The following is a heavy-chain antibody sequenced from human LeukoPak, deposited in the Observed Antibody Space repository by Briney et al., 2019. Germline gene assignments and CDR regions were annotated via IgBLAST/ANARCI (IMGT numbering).Heavy chain of an antibody. CDR3: ARESGWAKTGWFDP. D-gene: IGHD6-19*01. J-gene: IGHJ5*02. CDR2: IYHSGST. Sequence: SETLSLTCTVSGYSISSGYYWGWIRPPPGKGREWIGNIYHSGSTNYNPSLKSRVTISVDTSKNQFSLKLTSVTAADTAVYYCARESGWAKTGWFDPWGQGTLVTVSS. V-gene: IGHV4-38-2*02. CDR1: GYSISSGYY.